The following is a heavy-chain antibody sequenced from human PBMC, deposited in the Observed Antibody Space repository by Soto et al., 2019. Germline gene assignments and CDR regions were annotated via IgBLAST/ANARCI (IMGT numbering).Heavy chain of an antibody. J-gene: IGHJ4*02. V-gene: IGHV4-59*12. CDR1: GSSMSDYY. D-gene: IGHD3-22*01. CDR3: SRVPLDYYYGPDF. CDR2: IYHNGTN. Sequence: QVQLQESGPGLVKPSWTLSLTCHLSGSSMSDYYWSWIRQSPGKGLEWCGYIYHNGTNNYNPSLKNRVTKTIDTSGSQFYVRVRSVYAADTAVYFSSRVPLDYYYGPDFWGQGTLVTVSS.